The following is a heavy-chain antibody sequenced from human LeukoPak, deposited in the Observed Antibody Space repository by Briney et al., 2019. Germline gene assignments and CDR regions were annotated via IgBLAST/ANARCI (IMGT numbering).Heavy chain of an antibody. Sequence: GGSLRLSCVASGFTFNNYAMSWVRQAPGRGLEWASSTAGSGISKDYADSVRGRFTISKDKSKNTLYLQMDNLRAEDTGVYFCARLPTFYYDSSGYHYDYWGQGTLVTVSS. J-gene: IGHJ4*02. CDR3: ARLPTFYYDSSGYHYDY. CDR1: GFTFNNYA. V-gene: IGHV3-23*01. D-gene: IGHD3-22*01. CDR2: TAGSGISK.